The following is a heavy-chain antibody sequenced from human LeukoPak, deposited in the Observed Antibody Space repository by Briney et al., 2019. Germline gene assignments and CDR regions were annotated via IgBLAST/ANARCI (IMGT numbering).Heavy chain of an antibody. Sequence: QPGGSLRLSCSASGFTFSAYTMNWVRQAPGQGLEWVSYISSGSSSVYYADSVKGRFTISRDNAKNSLYLQMNSLRAEDTAVYYCARPVDYNAGVYWGQGTLVTVSS. D-gene: IGHD5-12*01. V-gene: IGHV3-48*04. CDR1: GFTFSAYT. CDR2: ISSGSSSV. CDR3: ARPVDYNAGVY. J-gene: IGHJ4*02.